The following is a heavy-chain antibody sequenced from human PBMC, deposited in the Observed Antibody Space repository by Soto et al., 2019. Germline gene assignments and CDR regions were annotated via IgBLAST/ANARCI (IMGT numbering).Heavy chain of an antibody. CDR3: APIGGAYGSNNWFDP. CDR1: GGSINKNY. Sequence: QVQLQESGPGLVKPSETLSLTCTVSGGSINKNYWGWIRQSPGKGLEWIGHIYHSGSTKYNSSLKCRVLISIDASRIQFSLRLTSVTAADAAIYYCAPIGGAYGSNNWFDPWGQGALVTVSS. D-gene: IGHD3-16*01. V-gene: IGHV4-59*03. J-gene: IGHJ5*02. CDR2: IYHSGST.